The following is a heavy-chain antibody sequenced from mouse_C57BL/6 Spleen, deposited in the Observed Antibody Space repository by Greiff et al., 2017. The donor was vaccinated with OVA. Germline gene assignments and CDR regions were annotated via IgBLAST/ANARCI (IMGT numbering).Heavy chain of an antibody. V-gene: IGHV5-16*01. D-gene: IGHD2-2*01. Sequence: EVKLVESEGGLVQPGSSMKLSCTASGFTFSDYYMAWVRQVPEKGLEWVANINYDGSSTYYLDSLKSRFIISRDNAKNILYLQMSSLKSEDTATYYCATLDGYGFAYWGQGTLVTVSA. CDR3: ATLDGYGFAY. CDR2: INYDGSST. CDR1: GFTFSDYY. J-gene: IGHJ3*01.